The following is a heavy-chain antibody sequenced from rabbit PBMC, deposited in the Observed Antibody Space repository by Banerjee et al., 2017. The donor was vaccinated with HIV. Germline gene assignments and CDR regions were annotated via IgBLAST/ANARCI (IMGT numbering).Heavy chain of an antibody. CDR1: GIDFSSYYY. CDR2: IYTSSGST. Sequence: QEQLVESGGGLVKPGGTLTLTCKASGIDFSSYYYMCWVRQAPGKGLELIACIYTSSGSTYYASWVNGRFTISSHNAQNTLYLQLNSLTAADTATYFCVRAPYSYDDYGDLFNLWGPGTLVTVS. D-gene: IGHD2-1*01. J-gene: IGHJ4*01. CDR3: VRAPYSYDDYGDLFNL. V-gene: IGHV1S43*01.